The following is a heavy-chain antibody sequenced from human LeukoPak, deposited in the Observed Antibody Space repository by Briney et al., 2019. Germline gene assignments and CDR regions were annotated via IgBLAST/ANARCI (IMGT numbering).Heavy chain of an antibody. CDR1: GYTFTDYY. CDR2: INPDNGGT. D-gene: IGHD2-2*01. V-gene: IGHV1-2*02. Sequence: GASVKVSCGASGYTFTDYYIHWVRQAPGQGLEWMGWINPDNGGTNYAQKFEGRVTMTRDTSSRTVYMDLSRLRSDDTAVFYCTREARVGNWFDPWGQGTQVSVSS. CDR3: TREARVGNWFDP. J-gene: IGHJ5*02.